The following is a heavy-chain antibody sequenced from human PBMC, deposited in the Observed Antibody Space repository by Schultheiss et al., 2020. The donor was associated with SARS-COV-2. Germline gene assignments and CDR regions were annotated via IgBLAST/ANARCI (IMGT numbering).Heavy chain of an antibody. CDR3: AREASIAAAENGEMVGAFDI. Sequence: GESLKISCAASGFTFSSYGMHWVRQAPGKGLEWVAVISYDGSNKYYADSVKGRFTISRDNSKNTLYLQMNSLRAEDTAVYYCAREASIAAAENGEMVGAFDIWGQGTMVTVSS. V-gene: IGHV3-30*03. CDR1: GFTFSSYG. D-gene: IGHD6-13*01. CDR2: ISYDGSNK. J-gene: IGHJ3*02.